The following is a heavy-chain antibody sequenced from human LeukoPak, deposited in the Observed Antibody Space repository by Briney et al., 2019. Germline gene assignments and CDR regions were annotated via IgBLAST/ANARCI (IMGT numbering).Heavy chain of an antibody. V-gene: IGHV4-4*07. CDR3: AREGEAYYDFWSGYSYYFDY. CDR1: GGSISSYY. Sequence: SETLSLTCTVSGGSISSYYWSWIRQPAGKGLAWIGRIYTSGSTNYNPSLKSRVTMSVDTSKNQFSLKLSSVTAADTAVYYCAREGEAYYDFWSGYSYYFDYWGQGTLVTVSS. D-gene: IGHD3-3*01. CDR2: IYTSGST. J-gene: IGHJ4*02.